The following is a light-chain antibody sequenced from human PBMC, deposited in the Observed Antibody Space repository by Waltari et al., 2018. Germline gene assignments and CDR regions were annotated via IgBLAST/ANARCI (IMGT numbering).Light chain of an antibody. CDR1: QSISKY. CDR3: QQYVSLPVT. V-gene: IGKV3-20*01. J-gene: IGKJ1*01. Sequence: EIVLTQSPGTLSLSSGERATLSCMTSQSISKYLAWYQQKPGQAPRLLIYHESSRATGIPDRFSGSGSGTDFSLTMRRLEPEDFAVYYGQQYVSLPVTFGQGTKVEIK. CDR2: HES.